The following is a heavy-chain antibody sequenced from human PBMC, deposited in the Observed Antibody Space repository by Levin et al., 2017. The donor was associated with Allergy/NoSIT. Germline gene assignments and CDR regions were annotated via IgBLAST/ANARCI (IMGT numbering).Heavy chain of an antibody. J-gene: IGHJ4*02. D-gene: IGHD1-26*01. CDR3: ARSSGILGDHSRRPDY. V-gene: IGHV1-2*06. CDR1: GYTFTAYY. CDR2: INPDSGNT. Sequence: ASVKVSCKTSGYTFTAYYMHWVRQAPGQGLEWMGRINPDSGNTYYAQTFQGRVTMTRDTSITTVYMELNSLTSDDTAVYYCARSSGILGDHSRRPDYWGQGTLVTVSS.